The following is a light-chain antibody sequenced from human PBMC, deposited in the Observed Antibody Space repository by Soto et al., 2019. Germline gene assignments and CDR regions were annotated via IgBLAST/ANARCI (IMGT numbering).Light chain of an antibody. CDR2: GAS. Sequence: EIVLTQSPGTLSLSPGERATLSCRASQSVSSSYLAWYQQKPGQAPRLLIYGASSRATGITDRFSCSGSGTDFTLTISKLEPEDFAVYYCEQYGSSPRKFGQGTKVDSK. J-gene: IGKJ1*01. CDR1: QSVSSSY. CDR3: EQYGSSPRK. V-gene: IGKV3-20*01.